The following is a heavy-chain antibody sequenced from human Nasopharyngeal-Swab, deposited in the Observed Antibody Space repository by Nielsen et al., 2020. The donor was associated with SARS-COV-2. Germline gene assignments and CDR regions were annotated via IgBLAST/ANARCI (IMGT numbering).Heavy chain of an antibody. D-gene: IGHD3-9*01. CDR3: ARRNKNILTGFDY. Sequence: LRLSCAVSGGSISSGGYSWSWIRQPPGKGLEWIGYIYHSGSTYYNPSLKSRVTISVDRSKNQFSLKLSSVTAADTAVYYCARRNKNILTGFDYWGQGTLVTVSS. CDR2: IYHSGST. J-gene: IGHJ4*02. V-gene: IGHV4-30-2*01. CDR1: GGSISSGGYS.